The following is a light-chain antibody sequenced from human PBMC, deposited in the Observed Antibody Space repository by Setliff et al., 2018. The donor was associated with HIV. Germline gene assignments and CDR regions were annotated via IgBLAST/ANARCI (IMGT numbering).Light chain of an antibody. CDR1: NIGSKS. CDR2: YDS. Sequence: YELTQPPSVSVAPGKTARITCGGNNIGSKSVHWYQQKPGQAPVLVIYYDSDRPSGIPERFSGSNSGTTATLTISRVEAGDEADYYCQVWDSSSDHSYVFGTGTKVTGL. V-gene: IGLV3-21*04. J-gene: IGLJ1*01. CDR3: QVWDSSSDHSYV.